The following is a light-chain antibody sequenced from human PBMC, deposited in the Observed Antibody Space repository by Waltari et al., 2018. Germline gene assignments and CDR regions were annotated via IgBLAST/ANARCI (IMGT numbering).Light chain of an antibody. J-gene: IGLJ1*01. CDR1: NSDVGCNIF. Sequence: QSALTQPASASGSPGQSVTISCTGTNSDVGCNIFVSWYQQRPDKAPRLIIYEATKWPSGVSNRFSGSKSGNTASLTISGLQAEDEADYYCSSYTSISTFVFGSGTKVTVL. CDR2: EAT. V-gene: IGLV2-14*01. CDR3: SSYTSISTFV.